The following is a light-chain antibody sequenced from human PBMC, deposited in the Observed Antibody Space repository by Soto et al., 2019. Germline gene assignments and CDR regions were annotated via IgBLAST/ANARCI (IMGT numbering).Light chain of an antibody. CDR2: GAS. V-gene: IGKV3-20*01. J-gene: IGKJ4*01. CDR3: QLLT. CDR1: QSISSGF. Sequence: EVVLTQSPATLSLSPGERATLSCRASQSISSGFLAWYQQKFGQPPRLLIYGASSRAPGIPDRSSVSGSGTDFTLTISRLEPEDSAVYYCQLLTFGGGTKVEIK.